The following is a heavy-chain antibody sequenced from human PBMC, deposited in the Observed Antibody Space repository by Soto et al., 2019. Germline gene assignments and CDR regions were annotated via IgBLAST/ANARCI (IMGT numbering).Heavy chain of an antibody. CDR1: GFTFSPHW. J-gene: IGHJ5*02. CDR2: IKDDGGDE. Sequence: EVQLVESGGGLVQPGGSLRLSCAASGFTFSPHWMSWVRPAPGKGLEWVAIIKDDGGDELYLEAVRGRFTVSRDNAKKSLYLAMDSLRVEDTAVYYCAGGSGWISDTWGQGTLVTVSS. CDR3: AGGSGWISDT. D-gene: IGHD6-19*01. V-gene: IGHV3-7*05.